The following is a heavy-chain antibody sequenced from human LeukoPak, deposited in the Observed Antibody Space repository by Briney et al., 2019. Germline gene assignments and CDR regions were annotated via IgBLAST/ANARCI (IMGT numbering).Heavy chain of an antibody. D-gene: IGHD6-13*01. Sequence: GGSLRLSCAASGFTFSSYWMHWVRQAPGKGLEWVSRMDPDGRTIDYADSVKGRFTISRDNAKDTLYLQMSSLRDEDTAVYYCARARYSSSWPFHDAFDIWGQGTMVTVSS. CDR2: MDPDGRTI. V-gene: IGHV3-74*01. CDR1: GFTFSSYW. CDR3: ARARYSSSWPFHDAFDI. J-gene: IGHJ3*02.